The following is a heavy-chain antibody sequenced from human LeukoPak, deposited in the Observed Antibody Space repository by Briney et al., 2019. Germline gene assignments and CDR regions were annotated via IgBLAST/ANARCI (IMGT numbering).Heavy chain of an antibody. V-gene: IGHV3-7*01. Sequence: GGSLRLSCAASGFTFSSYSMSWVRQAPGKGLEWVANIKQDGSEKYYVDSVKGRFTISRDNAKNSLYLQMNSLRAEDTAVYYCARVAARLFDYWGQGTLVTVSS. CDR2: IKQDGSEK. CDR3: ARVAARLFDY. CDR1: GFTFSSYS. D-gene: IGHD6-6*01. J-gene: IGHJ4*02.